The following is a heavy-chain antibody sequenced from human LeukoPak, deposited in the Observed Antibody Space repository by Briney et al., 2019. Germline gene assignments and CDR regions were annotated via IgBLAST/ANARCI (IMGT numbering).Heavy chain of an antibody. Sequence: PGRSLRLSCAASGFTFDDYAMHWVRQAPGKGLEWVSGISWNSGSIGYADSVKGRFTISRDNAKNSLYLQMNSLRAEDTALYYCAKDKKGSSGYYYLDYWGQGILVTVSS. CDR2: ISWNSGSI. V-gene: IGHV3-9*01. D-gene: IGHD3-22*01. CDR3: AKDKKGSSGYYYLDY. CDR1: GFTFDDYA. J-gene: IGHJ4*02.